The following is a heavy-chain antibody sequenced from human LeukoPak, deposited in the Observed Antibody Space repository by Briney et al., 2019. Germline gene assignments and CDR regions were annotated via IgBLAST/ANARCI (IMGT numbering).Heavy chain of an antibody. D-gene: IGHD3-10*01. V-gene: IGHV3-48*02. CDR3: ARYGSGTSYITNYFDY. J-gene: IGHJ4*02. CDR1: GFTFSSYS. Sequence: PGGSLRLSCAASGFTFSSYSMNWVRQAPGKGLEWVSYTSSDSRTIYYADSVKGRFTISRDNAKNSLYLQMKSLRDEDTAVYYCARYGSGTSYITNYFDYWGQGTLVTVSS. CDR2: TSSDSRTI.